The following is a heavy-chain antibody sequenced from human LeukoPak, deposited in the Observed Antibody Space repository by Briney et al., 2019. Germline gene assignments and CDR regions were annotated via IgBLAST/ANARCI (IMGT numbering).Heavy chain of an antibody. V-gene: IGHV3-23*01. CDR3: ARAPTRPTLIVYDLYFDS. Sequence: GGSLRLSCVTSEMKISQIGMTWLRQPPGHGLGWVATISGSGGSPFYADSVKARFTISRDNSKNTLYLEMNSLRVEDTAVYYCARAPTRPTLIVYDLYFDSWGQGSLVTVSS. D-gene: IGHD3-22*01. J-gene: IGHJ4*02. CDR2: ISGSGGSP. CDR1: EMKISQIG.